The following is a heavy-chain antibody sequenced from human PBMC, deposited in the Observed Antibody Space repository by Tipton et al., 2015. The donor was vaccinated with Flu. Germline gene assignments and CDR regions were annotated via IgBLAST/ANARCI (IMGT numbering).Heavy chain of an antibody. CDR1: GDSMTSSRYY. D-gene: IGHD1-7*01. V-gene: IGHV4-39*07. CDR3: ASFISEYNWNYGEGLDY. Sequence: TLSLTCSVSGDSMTSSRYYWGWIRQPPGKGLEWIGSIFHSGSTYYNPSLKSRVTISVDTSKNQFSLKQISVTAADTAVYYCASFISEYNWNYGEGLDYWGQGTLVTVSS. J-gene: IGHJ4*02. CDR2: IFHSGST.